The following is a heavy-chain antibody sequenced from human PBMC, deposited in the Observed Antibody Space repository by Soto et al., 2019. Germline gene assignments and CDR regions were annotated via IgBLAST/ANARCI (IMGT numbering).Heavy chain of an antibody. V-gene: IGHV1-69*02. CDR1: GGIFSSYS. Sequence: QVQLVQSGAEVKKPGSSVKVSCKASGGIFSSYSISWVRQAPGQGLEWMGRIIPILGIANYAQKFQGRVTITADKSTSTAYMELSSLRSEDTAVYYCASSSRVLLDYWGQGTLVTVSS. D-gene: IGHD3-10*01. CDR3: ASSSRVLLDY. CDR2: IIPILGIA. J-gene: IGHJ4*02.